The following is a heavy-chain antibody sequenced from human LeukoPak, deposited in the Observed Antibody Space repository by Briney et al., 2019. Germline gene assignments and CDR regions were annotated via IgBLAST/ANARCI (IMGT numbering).Heavy chain of an antibody. J-gene: IGHJ4*02. V-gene: IGHV3-11*06. Sequence: PGGSLRLSCAASGFTFSDYYMSWIRQAPGKGLEWVSSISSSSSYIYYADSVRGRFTISRDNAKNSLYLQMNSLRAEDTAVYYCARMDSSSEFDYWGQRTLVTVSS. CDR2: ISSSSSYI. CDR3: ARMDSSSEFDY. CDR1: GFTFSDYY. D-gene: IGHD6-6*01.